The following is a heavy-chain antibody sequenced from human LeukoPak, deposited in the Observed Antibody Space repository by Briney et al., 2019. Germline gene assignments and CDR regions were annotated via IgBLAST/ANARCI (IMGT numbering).Heavy chain of an antibody. CDR1: GFTFSNYG. CDR2: IWYDGSNE. V-gene: IGHV3-33*08. D-gene: IGHD2-2*01. J-gene: IGHJ4*02. Sequence: GGSLRLSCAASGFTFSNYGMHWVRQAPGKGLEWVAVIWYDGSNEYYADSVKGRFTISRDNSKNTLYLQMNSLRAEDTAVYYCARGGRYCSSSSCHLGDYWGQGTLVTVSS. CDR3: ARGGRYCSSSSCHLGDY.